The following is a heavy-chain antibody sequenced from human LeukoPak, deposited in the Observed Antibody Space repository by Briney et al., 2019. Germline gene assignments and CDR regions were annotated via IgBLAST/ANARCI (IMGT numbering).Heavy chain of an antibody. CDR2: IGGSGGST. J-gene: IGHJ4*02. CDR1: GFTFSSYA. D-gene: IGHD3-3*01. Sequence: GGSLTLSCAASGFTFSSYALSWVRQAPGKGLEWVSAIGGSGGSTYYADSVKGRITISRDKSKNTLYLQMNSLRAEDTAVYYCAKDLAIFGVVAVYYFDYWGQGTLVTVSS. CDR3: AKDLAIFGVVAVYYFDY. V-gene: IGHV3-23*01.